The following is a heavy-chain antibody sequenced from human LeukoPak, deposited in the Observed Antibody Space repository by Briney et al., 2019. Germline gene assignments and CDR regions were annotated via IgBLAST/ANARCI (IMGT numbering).Heavy chain of an antibody. V-gene: IGHV1-18*01. CDR2: ISTYNGNT. J-gene: IGHJ5*02. CDR1: GYTFTSYG. D-gene: IGHD1/OR15-1a*01. CDR3: ARDHGLPGNRWFDP. Sequence: ASVKVSCKASGYTFTSYGISWVRQAPGQGLEWMGWISTYNGNTNYAQKLQGRVTMTTDTSTSTAYMELRSLRSDDTAVYYCARDHGLPGNRWFDPWGQGTLVTVSS.